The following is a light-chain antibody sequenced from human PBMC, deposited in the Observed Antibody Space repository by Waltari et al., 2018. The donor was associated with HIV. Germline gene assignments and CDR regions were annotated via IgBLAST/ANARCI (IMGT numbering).Light chain of an antibody. CDR2: AAS. Sequence: DIQMTQSPSSLSVSVGDRVTIPCQASQSIRKYLNWYQQRPGKAPKLLIFAASTLQGGGPSRFSGSGSGTDFNFTITSLQREDLATYYCQQSYSSPAVTFGGGTKVEIK. J-gene: IGKJ4*01. CDR3: QQSYSSPAVT. V-gene: IGKV1-39*01. CDR1: QSIRKY.